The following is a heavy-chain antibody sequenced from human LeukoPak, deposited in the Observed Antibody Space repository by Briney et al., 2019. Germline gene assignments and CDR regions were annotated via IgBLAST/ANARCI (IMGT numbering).Heavy chain of an antibody. D-gene: IGHD2/OR15-2a*01. J-gene: IGHJ4*02. Sequence: ASVKVSCKASGGTFSSYAISWVRQAPGQGLEWMGWVNTYNGNTNYAQRLQGRVTMTTDTSTSTAYVDLRSLRSDDTAVYYCARDVGGTGGTLAYWGQGTLVTVSS. V-gene: IGHV1-18*01. CDR2: VNTYNGNT. CDR1: GGTFSSYA. CDR3: ARDVGGTGGTLAY.